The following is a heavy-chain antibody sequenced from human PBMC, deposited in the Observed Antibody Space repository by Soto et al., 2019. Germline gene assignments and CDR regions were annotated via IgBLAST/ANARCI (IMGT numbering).Heavy chain of an antibody. CDR2: ISSSSSYT. D-gene: IGHD3-22*01. Sequence: GGSLRLSCAASGFTFSDYYMSWIRQAPGKGLEWVSYISSSSSYTNYADSVKGRFTISRDNAKNSLYLQMNSLRAEDTAVYYCARDWRYDSSGLNYGMDVWGQGTTVTVSS. CDR1: GFTFSDYY. V-gene: IGHV3-11*06. CDR3: ARDWRYDSSGLNYGMDV. J-gene: IGHJ6*02.